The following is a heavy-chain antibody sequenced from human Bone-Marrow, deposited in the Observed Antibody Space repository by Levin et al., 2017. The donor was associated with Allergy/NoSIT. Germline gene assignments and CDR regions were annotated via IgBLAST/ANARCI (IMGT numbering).Heavy chain of an antibody. D-gene: IGHD5-18*01. Sequence: GGSLRLSCAASGFTFSSYWMSWVRQAPGKGLEWVANIKQDGSEKYCVDSVKGRFTISRDNAKNSLYLQMNSLRVEDTAVYYCARVGSTYGYQYWGQGTLVTVAS. V-gene: IGHV3-7*01. CDR3: ARVGSTYGYQY. CDR2: IKQDGSEK. J-gene: IGHJ4*02. CDR1: GFTFSSYW.